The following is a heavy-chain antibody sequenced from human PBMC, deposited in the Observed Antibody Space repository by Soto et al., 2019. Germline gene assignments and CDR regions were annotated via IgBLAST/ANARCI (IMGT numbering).Heavy chain of an antibody. CDR2: ISYDGSNK. CDR3: AREWELLRAFDY. D-gene: IGHD2-15*01. V-gene: IGHV3-30-3*01. CDR1: GFTSSSYA. Sequence: GGSLRLSCAASGFTSSSYAMHWVRQAPGKGLEWVAVISYDGSNKYYADSVKGRFTISRDNSKNTLYLQMNSLRAEDTAVYYCAREWELLRAFDYWGQGTLVTVSS. J-gene: IGHJ4*02.